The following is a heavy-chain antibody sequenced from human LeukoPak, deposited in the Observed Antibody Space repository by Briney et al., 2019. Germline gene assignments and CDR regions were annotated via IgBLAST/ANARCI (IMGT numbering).Heavy chain of an antibody. V-gene: IGHV4-34*01. J-gene: IGHJ4*02. Sequence: PSETLSLTCAVYGGSFSGYYWSWIRQPPGKGLEWIGYIYHSGRTYYNPSLKSRVTISVDRSKNQFSLKLSSVTAADTAVYYCARVGSGSTGGDYWGQGTLVTVSS. CDR3: ARVGSGSTGGDY. CDR1: GGSFSGYY. D-gene: IGHD3-10*01. CDR2: IYHSGRT.